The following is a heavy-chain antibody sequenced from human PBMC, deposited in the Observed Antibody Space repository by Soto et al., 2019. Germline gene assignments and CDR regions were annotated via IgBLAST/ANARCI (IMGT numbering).Heavy chain of an antibody. CDR3: ARGPGYCSGGSCYPYYFDY. V-gene: IGHV3-30-3*01. Sequence: GGSLRLSCAASGFTFSSYAMHWVRQAPGKGLEWVAVISYDGSNKYYADSVKGRFTISRDNSKNTLYLQMNSLRAEDTAVYYCARGPGYCSGGSCYPYYFDYWGQGTLVTVSS. CDR1: GFTFSSYA. CDR2: ISYDGSNK. D-gene: IGHD2-15*01. J-gene: IGHJ4*02.